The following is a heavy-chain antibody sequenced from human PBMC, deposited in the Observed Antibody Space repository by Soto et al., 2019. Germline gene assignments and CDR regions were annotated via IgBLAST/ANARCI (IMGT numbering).Heavy chain of an antibody. V-gene: IGHV4-30-4*01. CDR3: AREGRYCSGGSCYSFDY. D-gene: IGHD2-15*01. CDR1: GGSISSGDYY. CDR2: IYYSGST. J-gene: IGHJ4*02. Sequence: SETLSLTCTVPGGSISSGDYYWSWIRQPPGKGLEWIGYIYYSGSTYYNPSLKSRVTISVDTSKNQFSLKLSSVTAADTAVYYCAREGRYCSGGSCYSFDYWGQGTLVTVSS.